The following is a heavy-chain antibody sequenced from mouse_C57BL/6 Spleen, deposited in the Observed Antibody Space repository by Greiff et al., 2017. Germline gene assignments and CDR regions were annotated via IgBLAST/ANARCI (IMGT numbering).Heavy chain of an antibody. CDR2: IYPGSGNT. V-gene: IGHV1-76*01. CDR1: GYTFTDYY. D-gene: IGHD3-2*02. CDR3: ARDSPGAFAY. Sequence: QVQLQQSGAELVRPGASVKLSCKASGYTFTDYYINWVKQRPGQGLEWIARIYPGSGNTYYNEKFKGKATLTAEKSSSTAYMQLSSLTSEDSAVYFCARDSPGAFAYWGQGTLVTVSA. J-gene: IGHJ3*01.